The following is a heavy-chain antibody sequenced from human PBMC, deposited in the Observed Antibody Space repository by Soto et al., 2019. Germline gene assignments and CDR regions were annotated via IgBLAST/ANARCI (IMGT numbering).Heavy chain of an antibody. CDR3: AKSLCWSGRTKVPNWFDP. CDR2: ISGSGGST. V-gene: IGHV3-23*01. J-gene: IGHJ5*02. D-gene: IGHD3-3*01. Sequence: EVQLLESGGGLVQPGGSLRLSCAASGFTFSSYAMSWVRQAPGKGLEWVSAISGSGGSTYYADSVTGRFTISRDNSKNTLYLKMNSLRAEDTAVYYCAKSLCWSGRTKVPNWFDPWGQGTLVTVSS. CDR1: GFTFSSYA.